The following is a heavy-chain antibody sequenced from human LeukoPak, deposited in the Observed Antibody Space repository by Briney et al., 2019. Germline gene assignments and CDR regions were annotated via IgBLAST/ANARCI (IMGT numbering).Heavy chain of an antibody. CDR3: AREPLAVTTEYYFDY. Sequence: ASVKVSCKASGYTFTGYYMHWVRQAPGQGLEWMGRINPNSGGTNYAQKFQGRVTMTRDTSISTVYMELSSLRSEDTAVYYCAREPLAVTTEYYFDYWGQGTLVTVSS. CDR1: GYTFTGYY. J-gene: IGHJ4*02. CDR2: INPNSGGT. D-gene: IGHD4-11*01. V-gene: IGHV1-2*06.